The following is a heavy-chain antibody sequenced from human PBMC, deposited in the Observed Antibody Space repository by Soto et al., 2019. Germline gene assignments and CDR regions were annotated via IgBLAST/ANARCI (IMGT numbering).Heavy chain of an antibody. CDR3: ARQSTYYDYIWGTYRTENAFDI. J-gene: IGHJ3*02. CDR2: IYYSGST. V-gene: IGHV4-59*08. CDR1: GGSISSYY. D-gene: IGHD3-16*02. Sequence: SETLSLTCTVSGGSISSYYWSWIRQPPGKGLEWIGYIYYSGSTNYNPSLKSRVTISVDTSKNQFSLKLSSVTAADTAVYYCARQSTYYDYIWGTYRTENAFDIWGHATLVTVSS.